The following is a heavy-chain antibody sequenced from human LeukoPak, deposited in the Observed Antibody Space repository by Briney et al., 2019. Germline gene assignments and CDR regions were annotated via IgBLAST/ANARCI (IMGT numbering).Heavy chain of an antibody. V-gene: IGHV4-34*01. CDR3: ASGPSDAFDI. Sequence: SETLSLTCAVYGGSLSAYYWTWIRQPPGKGLEWIGEINHGGSTNYNPSLKSRVTISVDTSKNQFSLKLSSVTAADTAVYYCASGPSDAFDIWGQGTMVTVSS. CDR1: GGSLSAYY. CDR2: INHGGST. J-gene: IGHJ3*02.